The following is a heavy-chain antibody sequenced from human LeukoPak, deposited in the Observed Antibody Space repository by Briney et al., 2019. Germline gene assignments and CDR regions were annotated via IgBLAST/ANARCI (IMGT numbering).Heavy chain of an antibody. J-gene: IGHJ4*02. CDR2: INPSGGST. V-gene: IGHV1-46*01. Sequence: ASVKVSCKASGYTFTGYYMHWVRQAPGQGLEWMGIINPSGGSTSYAQKFQGRVTMTRDTSTSTVYMELSSLRSEDTAVCYCARGWLNYDFWSGSDYWGQGTLVTVSS. CDR3: ARGWLNYDFWSGSDY. CDR1: GYTFTGYY. D-gene: IGHD3-3*01.